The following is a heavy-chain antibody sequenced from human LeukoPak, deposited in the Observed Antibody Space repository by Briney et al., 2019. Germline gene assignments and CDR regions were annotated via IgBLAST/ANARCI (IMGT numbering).Heavy chain of an antibody. V-gene: IGHV1-24*01. Sequence: ASVKVSCKVSGYTLTELSMHWVRQAPGKGLEWMGGFDPEDGETIYAQKFQGRVTITRDTSASTAYMELSSLRSEDTAVYYCARDLPPSGFDPWGQGTLVTVSS. CDR2: FDPEDGET. J-gene: IGHJ5*02. CDR1: GYTLTELS. CDR3: ARDLPPSGFDP.